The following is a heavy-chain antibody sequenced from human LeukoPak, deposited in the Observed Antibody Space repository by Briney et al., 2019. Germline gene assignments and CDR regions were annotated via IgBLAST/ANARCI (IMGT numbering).Heavy chain of an antibody. CDR3: AKDPNAGSGLPYYFDY. CDR2: ISSSTSPM. V-gene: IGHV3-48*01. CDR1: GFTFSSYS. D-gene: IGHD3-10*01. Sequence: PGGSLRLSCAASGFTFSSYSMNWVRQAPGKGLEWVSYISSSTSPMYYADSVKGRFTISRDNSKNTLYLQMNSLRAEDTAVYYCAKDPNAGSGLPYYFDYWGQGTLVTVSS. J-gene: IGHJ4*02.